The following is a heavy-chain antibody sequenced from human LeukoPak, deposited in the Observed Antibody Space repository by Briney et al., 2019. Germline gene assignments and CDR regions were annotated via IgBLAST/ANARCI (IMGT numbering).Heavy chain of an antibody. Sequence: GGSLRLSCAASGFTFDDYAMHWVRQAPGKGLEWVSVIYSGGSTYYTDSVKGRFTISRDNCRHTVYLQINSLRAEDTAVYYCARVSRRTFDAFDIWGQGTMVTVSS. CDR3: ARVSRRTFDAFDI. J-gene: IGHJ3*02. V-gene: IGHV3-53*01. CDR2: IYSGGST. D-gene: IGHD1-14*01. CDR1: GFTFDDYA.